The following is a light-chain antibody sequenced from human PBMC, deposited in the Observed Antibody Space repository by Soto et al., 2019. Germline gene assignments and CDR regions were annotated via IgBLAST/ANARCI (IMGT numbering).Light chain of an antibody. CDR2: AAS. V-gene: IGKV1-39*01. J-gene: IGKJ1*01. Sequence: DIQMTQSPSSLSASVGDRVTITCRASQSISSYLNWYQQKPGKAPKLVIYAASSLQSGVPSRFSGSGSETDFTLTISSLQPEDFATYYCQQSYNTPWTFGQGTKVEIK. CDR3: QQSYNTPWT. CDR1: QSISSY.